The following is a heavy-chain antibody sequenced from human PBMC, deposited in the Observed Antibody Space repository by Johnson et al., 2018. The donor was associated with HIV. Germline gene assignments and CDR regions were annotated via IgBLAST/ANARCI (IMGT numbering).Heavy chain of an antibody. D-gene: IGHD6-13*01. CDR3: ASPLEAAAGPMDALYI. V-gene: IGHV3-66*02. Sequence: EVQLVESGGGLVQPGGSLRLSCSASGFSVSSNYMTWVRQAPGKGPEWVSVIYSGGSTYYADSVKGRFTISRDNSKNTLYLQMNSLRAEDTAVYYCASPLEAAAGPMDALYIWGQGTMVTVSS. CDR1: GFSVSSNY. CDR2: IYSGGST. J-gene: IGHJ3*02.